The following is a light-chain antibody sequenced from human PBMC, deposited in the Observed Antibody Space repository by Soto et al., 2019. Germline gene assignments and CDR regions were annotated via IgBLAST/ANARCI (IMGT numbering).Light chain of an antibody. CDR3: QQYGSSPLT. CDR1: QSISSN. Sequence: ENMVTQSPVTLSLSPGERATLSCRASQSISSNLAWYQQKPGQAPRLLIYGASSRATGIPDRFSGSGSGTDFTLTISRLEPEDCAVYYCQQYGSSPLTFGGGTKVDIK. V-gene: IGKV3-20*01. J-gene: IGKJ4*01. CDR2: GAS.